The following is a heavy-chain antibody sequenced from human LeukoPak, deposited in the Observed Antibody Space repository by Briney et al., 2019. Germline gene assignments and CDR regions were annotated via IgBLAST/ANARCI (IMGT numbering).Heavy chain of an antibody. CDR1: GFTFSNYA. D-gene: IGHD3-9*01. CDR3: AKWGDYDVLTGYYVSDY. V-gene: IGHV3-23*01. J-gene: IGHJ4*02. Sequence: GGSPRLSCAASGFTFSNYAMSWVRRAPGKGLEWVSAITGSGGNTYYADSVKGRFTISRDNSKNTVFLQMNSLRAEDTAVYYCAKWGDYDVLTGYYVSDYWGQGTLVTVSS. CDR2: ITGSGGNT.